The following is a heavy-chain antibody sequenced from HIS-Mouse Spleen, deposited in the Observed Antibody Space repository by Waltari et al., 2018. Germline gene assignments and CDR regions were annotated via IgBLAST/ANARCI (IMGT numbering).Heavy chain of an antibody. CDR2: IDSGGRT. CDR1: GFTVSSNY. D-gene: IGHD6-13*01. J-gene: IGHJ4*02. Sequence: EVQLVESGGGLVQPGGSLRLSCAASGFTVSSNYMSWVRQAPGEGGGWVSVIDSGGRTYYADSVKGRFTISRDNSKNTLYLQMNSLRAEDTAVYYCARDIKAAACWGQGTLVTVSS. CDR3: ARDIKAAAC. V-gene: IGHV3-66*01.